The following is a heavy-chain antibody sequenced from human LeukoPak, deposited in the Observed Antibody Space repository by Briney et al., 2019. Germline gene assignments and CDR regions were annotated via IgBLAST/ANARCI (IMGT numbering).Heavy chain of an antibody. CDR2: TYYRSTWYN. D-gene: IGHD2-2*01. J-gene: IGHJ5*02. CDR1: GDSVSSNSVT. CDR3: ARRLTQYDCFDP. V-gene: IGHV6-1*01. Sequence: SQTLSLTCAISGDSVSSNSVTWNWIRQSPSRGLEWLGRTYYRSTWYNDYAVSVRGRITVKPDTSKNKFCLHLNSVTPEDTAVYYCARRLTQYDCFDPWGQGILVTVSS.